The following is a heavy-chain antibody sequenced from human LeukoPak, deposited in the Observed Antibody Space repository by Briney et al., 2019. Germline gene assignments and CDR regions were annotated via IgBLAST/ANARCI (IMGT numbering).Heavy chain of an antibody. J-gene: IGHJ4*02. V-gene: IGHV1-8*01. CDR3: ARDLGGSGSYYNYFDY. Sequence: ASVKVSCKASGYTFTSYDINWVRQATGQGLEWMGWMNPNSGNTGYAQKFQGRVTITADESTSTAYMELSSLRSEDTAVYYCARDLGGSGSYYNYFDYWGQGTLVTVSS. CDR1: GYTFTSYD. CDR2: MNPNSGNT. D-gene: IGHD3-10*01.